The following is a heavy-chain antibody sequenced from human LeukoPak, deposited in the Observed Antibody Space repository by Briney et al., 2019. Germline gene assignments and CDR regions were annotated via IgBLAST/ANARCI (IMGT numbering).Heavy chain of an antibody. Sequence: SVKVSCKASGGTFSSYAISWVRQAPGQGLEWMGGIIPIFGTANYAQKFQGRVTITTDESTSTAYMEPSSLRSEDTAVYYCARGTSSSVDAFDIWGQGTMVTVSS. CDR2: IIPIFGTA. CDR3: ARGTSSSVDAFDI. D-gene: IGHD6-13*01. J-gene: IGHJ3*02. V-gene: IGHV1-69*05. CDR1: GGTFSSYA.